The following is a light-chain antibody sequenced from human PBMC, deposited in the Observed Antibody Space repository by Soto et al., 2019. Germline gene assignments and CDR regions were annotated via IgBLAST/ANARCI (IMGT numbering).Light chain of an antibody. CDR3: QSWGTAIHDVV. Sequence: QPVLTQSPSASAYLGASVKLTCTLISGHSTYAIAWHQQQPEKGPRYLMKLNSDGSHSRGDGIPDRFSGSSSGAERHLTISSLQSEDEADYYCQSWGTAIHDVVFGGGTKLTVL. CDR1: SGHSTYA. CDR2: LNSDGSH. J-gene: IGLJ2*01. V-gene: IGLV4-69*01.